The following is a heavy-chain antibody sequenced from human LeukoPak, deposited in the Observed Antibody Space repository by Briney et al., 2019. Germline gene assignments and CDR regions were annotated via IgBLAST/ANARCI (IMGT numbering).Heavy chain of an antibody. J-gene: IGHJ4*02. CDR2: IYYSGST. Sequence: SETLSLTCTVSGGSISSYYRSWIRQPPGKGLEWLGYIYYSGSTNYTPSLKSRVTISVDTSKNQFSLKLSSVTAADTAVYYCSRARGYESGGYCHGYFDFWGQGTLVTVSS. D-gene: IGHD3-22*01. CDR1: GGSISSYY. V-gene: IGHV4-59*01. CDR3: SRARGYESGGYCHGYFDF.